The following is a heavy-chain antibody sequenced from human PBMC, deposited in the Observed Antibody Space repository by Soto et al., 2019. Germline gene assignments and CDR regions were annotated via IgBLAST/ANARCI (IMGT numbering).Heavy chain of an antibody. V-gene: IGHV3-30*05. CDR1: GFIFSSNG. Sequence: LRLSCVGSGFIFSSNGMHWVRQTPGKGLEWVAFMSYDGSDTFYADSVKGRFTISRDNSKNTLFLHMSNLRAEGTAMYYCTIVRVADSALDHWGQGTLVTVSS. D-gene: IGHD3-10*02. CDR2: MSYDGSDT. CDR3: TIVRVADSALDH. J-gene: IGHJ4*02.